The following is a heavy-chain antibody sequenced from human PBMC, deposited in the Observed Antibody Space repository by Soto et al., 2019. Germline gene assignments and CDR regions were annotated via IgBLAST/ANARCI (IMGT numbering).Heavy chain of an antibody. CDR3: ARFPSSRGMSLSSSWHNWFDP. CDR1: GGSFSGYY. V-gene: IGHV4-34*01. CDR2: INHSGST. D-gene: IGHD6-13*01. J-gene: IGHJ5*02. Sequence: PSETLSLTCAVYGGSFSGYYWSWIRQPPGKGLERIGEINHSGSTNYNPSLKSRVTISVDTSKNQFSLKLSSVTAAYTAVYYCARFPSSRGMSLSSSWHNWFDPWGQGTLVTVSS.